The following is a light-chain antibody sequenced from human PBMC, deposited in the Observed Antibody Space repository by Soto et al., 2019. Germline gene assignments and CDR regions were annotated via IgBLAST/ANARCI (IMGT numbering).Light chain of an antibody. V-gene: IGKV3-15*01. J-gene: IGKJ1*01. CDR1: QRVSSN. Sequence: EIVLTQSPATLSVSPGGRATLSCRASQRVSSNLAWYQQKPGQAPRLLIYDTSTRATGIPARFSGSGSGTEFTLTISSLQSEDLAVYYCQQYNNWPPSWTFGQGTKVDIK. CDR3: QQYNNWPPSWT. CDR2: DTS.